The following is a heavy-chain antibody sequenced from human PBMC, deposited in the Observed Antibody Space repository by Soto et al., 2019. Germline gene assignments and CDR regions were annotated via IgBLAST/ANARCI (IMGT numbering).Heavy chain of an antibody. Sequence: SETLSLTCTVSGGSISSYYWSWIRQPPGKGLEWIGYIYYSGSTNYNPSLKSRVTISVDTSKNQFSLKLSSVTAADTAVYYCARFSPRIAVAFDYWGQGTTVTVSS. CDR1: GGSISSYY. J-gene: IGHJ4*02. D-gene: IGHD6-19*01. V-gene: IGHV4-59*01. CDR2: IYYSGST. CDR3: ARFSPRIAVAFDY.